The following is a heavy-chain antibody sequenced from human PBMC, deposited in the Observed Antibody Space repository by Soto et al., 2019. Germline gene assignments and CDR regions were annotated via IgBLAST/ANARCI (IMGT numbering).Heavy chain of an antibody. D-gene: IGHD3-10*01. V-gene: IGHV4-39*01. CDR3: ARRSYGSGVDL. Sequence: QLQLQESGPGLVKPSETLSLTCTVSGGSISSSNHYWGWIRQTQGKGLEWIGNIYYSGGTFYNASLKSRVTISVDTSKNQLSLKVTSVTAADTAVYYCARRSYGSGVDLWGQGTLVTVSS. CDR2: IYYSGGT. CDR1: GGSISSSNHY. J-gene: IGHJ5*02.